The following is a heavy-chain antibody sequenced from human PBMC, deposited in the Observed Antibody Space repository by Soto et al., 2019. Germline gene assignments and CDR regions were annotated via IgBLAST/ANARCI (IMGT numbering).Heavy chain of an antibody. CDR2: IDNSGIT. Sequence: SETLSLTCTVSGDSISSGDHYWGWIRQHPERGLEWIGYIDNSGITYDNPSLKSRVAMSVDTSQNQFSLKLRSVSAADTAVYYCARNYGNYGHYFDSWGQGTLVTVSS. V-gene: IGHV4-31*03. D-gene: IGHD4-17*01. CDR1: GDSISSGDHY. CDR3: ARNYGNYGHYFDS. J-gene: IGHJ4*02.